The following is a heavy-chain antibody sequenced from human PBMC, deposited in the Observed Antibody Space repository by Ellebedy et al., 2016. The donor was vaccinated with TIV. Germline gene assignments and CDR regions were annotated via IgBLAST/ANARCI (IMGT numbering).Heavy chain of an antibody. CDR1: GYTFDSYD. D-gene: IGHD3-3*01. CDR3: ARESDLFLEWLLGH. J-gene: IGHJ4*02. V-gene: IGHV1-2*02. Sequence: ASVKVSXXASGYTFDSYDITWVRQAPGQGLEWMGWINPNSGGTTYAQKLQGRATMTRDTSISTVYMELSRLRSDDTAVYYCARESDLFLEWLLGHWGQGTLVTVSS. CDR2: INPNSGGT.